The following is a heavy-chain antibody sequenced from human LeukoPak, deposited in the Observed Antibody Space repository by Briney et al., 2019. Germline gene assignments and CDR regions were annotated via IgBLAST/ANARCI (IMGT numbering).Heavy chain of an antibody. Sequence: PSETLSLTCTVSGGSINTYFWSWIRQPAGKGLEWIGRIYTSETTNYNPSLKSRVTISVDTSKNQFSLKLSSVTAADTAVYYCARGGYYYDSSGDDYWGQGTLVTVSS. J-gene: IGHJ4*02. CDR3: ARGGYYYDSSGDDY. CDR1: GGSINTYF. D-gene: IGHD3-22*01. CDR2: IYTSETT. V-gene: IGHV4-4*07.